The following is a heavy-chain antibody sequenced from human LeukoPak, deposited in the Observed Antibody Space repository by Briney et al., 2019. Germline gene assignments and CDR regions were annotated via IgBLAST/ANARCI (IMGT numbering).Heavy chain of an antibody. J-gene: IGHJ5*02. CDR2: ISYDGSNK. V-gene: IGHV3-30*18. Sequence: GGSLRLSCAASGFTFSSYGMHWVRQAPGKGLEWVAVISYDGSNKYYADSVKGRFTISRDNSKNTLYLQMNSLRAEDTAVYYCAKGLKYSYGGDYNWFDPWGQGTLVTVSS. D-gene: IGHD5-18*01. CDR1: GFTFSSYG. CDR3: AKGLKYSYGGDYNWFDP.